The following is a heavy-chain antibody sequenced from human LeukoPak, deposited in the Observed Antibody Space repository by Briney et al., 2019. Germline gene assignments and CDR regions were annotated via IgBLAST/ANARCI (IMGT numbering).Heavy chain of an antibody. J-gene: IGHJ3*02. CDR2: ISHIGST. CDR1: GGSFSGYY. CDR3: ARDRISINALDM. D-gene: IGHD1-14*01. Sequence: PSETLSLTCAVYGGSFSGYYLTWIRQPPGKGLEWIGYISHIGSTNYNPSLKSRVTISVDTSKNQFSLKLTSVTAADTAVYYCARDRISINALDMWGQGTMVTVS. V-gene: IGHV4-59*01.